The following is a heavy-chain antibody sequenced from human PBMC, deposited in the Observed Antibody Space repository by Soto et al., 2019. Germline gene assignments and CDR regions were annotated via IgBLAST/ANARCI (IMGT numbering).Heavy chain of an antibody. D-gene: IGHD1-26*01. CDR2: INWNGVST. J-gene: IGHJ6*03. Sequence: GGSLRLSCAASGFTFDDYGMSWVRQAPGKGLEWVSGINWNGVSTSYADSVKGRFTISRDNAKNSLYLEMNSLRAEDTALYYCARDPLSPRSDTGGYPDYYYYYMDVWGKGTTVTVSS. V-gene: IGHV3-20*04. CDR3: ARDPLSPRSDTGGYPDYYYYYMDV. CDR1: GFTFDDYG.